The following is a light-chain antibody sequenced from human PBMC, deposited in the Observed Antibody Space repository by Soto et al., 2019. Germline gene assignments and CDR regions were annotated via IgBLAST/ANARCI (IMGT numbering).Light chain of an antibody. CDR1: QSVSSN. J-gene: IGKJ1*01. CDR3: QQYGDMWT. V-gene: IGKV3-15*01. CDR2: GAS. Sequence: EIVMTQSPATLSVSPGERATLSCRASQSVSSNLAWYQQKPGQAPRLLIYGASTRATGIPARFSGSGSGTEFTLTISSLQSEDFAVYFCQQYGDMWTFGQGTKVDIK.